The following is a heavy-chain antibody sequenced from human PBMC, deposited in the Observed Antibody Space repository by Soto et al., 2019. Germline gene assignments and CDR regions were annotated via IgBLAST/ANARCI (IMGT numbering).Heavy chain of an antibody. V-gene: IGHV1-69*09. D-gene: IGHD3-10*02. CDR2: IVPSLDIT. J-gene: IGHJ6*02. Sequence: QLHLVQSGTEVKKTGSSVKVSCKASGGTFLSSGFSWVRQAPGQGLEWMGMIVPSLDITNYAQKFQARVTITADDVKSTAYMELRSLRSEDTAVYYCARWPQPRYTADPYSVDVWGQGTRVIVSS. CDR3: ARWPQPRYTADPYSVDV. CDR1: GGTFLSSG.